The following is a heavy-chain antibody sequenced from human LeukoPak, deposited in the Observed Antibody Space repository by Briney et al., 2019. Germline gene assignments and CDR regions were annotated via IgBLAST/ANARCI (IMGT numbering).Heavy chain of an antibody. D-gene: IGHD3-22*01. Sequence: SETLSLTCTVSGGSISSYYWSWIRQPPGKGLEGVGYIYYSGSTNYNPSLKSRVTISVDTSKNQFSLKLRSVTAADTAVYYCARGVGDRVITTGLDAFDIWGQGTMVTVSS. CDR1: GGSISSYY. CDR3: ARGVGDRVITTGLDAFDI. V-gene: IGHV4-59*01. CDR2: IYYSGST. J-gene: IGHJ3*02.